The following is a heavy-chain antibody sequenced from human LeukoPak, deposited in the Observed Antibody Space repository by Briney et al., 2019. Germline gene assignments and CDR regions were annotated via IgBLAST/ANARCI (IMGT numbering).Heavy chain of an antibody. V-gene: IGHV3-21*04. CDR2: ISGSSSYI. J-gene: IGHJ6*02. Sequence: GGSLRLSCAASGFTFHNYGMNWVRQAPGKGLEWVSSISGSSSYIYYADSMKGRFTISRDNSKNTLYLQMNSLRAEDTAVYYCAKEMIAAAGSYYGMDVWGQGTTVTVSS. D-gene: IGHD6-13*01. CDR3: AKEMIAAAGSYYGMDV. CDR1: GFTFHNYG.